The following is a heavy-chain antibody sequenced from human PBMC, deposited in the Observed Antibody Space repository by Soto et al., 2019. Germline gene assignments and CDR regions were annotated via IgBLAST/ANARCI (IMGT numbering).Heavy chain of an antibody. Sequence: QVQLVESGGGVVQPGGSLRLSCAASGFAFSRYGMHWVRQAPGKGLEWVADIWHDESNKEYADSVKGRFTISRDISKNTLVLQMNSLSVEDAAVYYCARNHGWYQFDSWGQGILVTGS. D-gene: IGHD2-15*01. CDR1: GFAFSRYG. V-gene: IGHV3-33*01. CDR3: ARNHGWYQFDS. CDR2: IWHDESNK. J-gene: IGHJ4*02.